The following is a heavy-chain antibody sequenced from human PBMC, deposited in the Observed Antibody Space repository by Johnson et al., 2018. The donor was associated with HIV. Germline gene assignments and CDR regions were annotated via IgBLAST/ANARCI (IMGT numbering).Heavy chain of an antibody. Sequence: EVQLVASGGGVVQPGRSLRLSCAASGFTFSNYAMHWVRQAPGKGLEWVANIKQDGSEKYYVDSVKGRFTISRDNSKNTLYLQMNSLRAEDTAVYYCARGAWGSGEDAFDIWGQGTMVTVSS. CDR1: GFTFSNYA. CDR3: ARGAWGSGEDAFDI. V-gene: IGHV3-7*04. CDR2: IKQDGSEK. J-gene: IGHJ3*02. D-gene: IGHD7-27*01.